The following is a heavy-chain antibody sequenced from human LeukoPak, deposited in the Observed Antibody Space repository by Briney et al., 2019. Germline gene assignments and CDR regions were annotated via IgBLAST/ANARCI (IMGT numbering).Heavy chain of an antibody. D-gene: IGHD5-18*01. Sequence: GGSPRLSCAASGFTFSTYNMHWVRQAPGKGLEWVALISYDGSNKYYADSVKGRFTISRDNSKNTLYLQMNSLRVEDTAVYYCARGEGYSYGCSDYWGQGTLVTVSS. V-gene: IGHV3-30*04. CDR3: ARGEGYSYGCSDY. CDR2: ISYDGSNK. J-gene: IGHJ4*02. CDR1: GFTFSTYN.